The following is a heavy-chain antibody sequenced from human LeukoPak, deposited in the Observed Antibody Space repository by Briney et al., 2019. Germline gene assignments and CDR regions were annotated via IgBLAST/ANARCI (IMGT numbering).Heavy chain of an antibody. V-gene: IGHV4-59*01. CDR2: IYYSGST. CDR3: ARDMSVTTGGFDY. Sequence: SETLSLTCTVSGDSISSYYWSWIRQPPGKGLEWIGYIYYSGSTNYNPSLKSRVTISVDTSKNQFSLKLSSVTAADTAVYYCARDMSVTTGGFDYWGQGTLVTVSS. J-gene: IGHJ4*02. CDR1: GDSISSYY. D-gene: IGHD4-11*01.